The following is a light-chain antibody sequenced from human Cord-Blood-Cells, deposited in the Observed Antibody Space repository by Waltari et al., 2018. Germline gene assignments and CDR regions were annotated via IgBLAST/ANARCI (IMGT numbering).Light chain of an antibody. V-gene: IGLV2-14*01. CDR1: SSDVGGYNY. CDR3: SSYTSSSTWV. J-gene: IGLJ3*02. Sequence: QSALTQPASVSGSPGQSITISCTGTSSDVGGYNYVFQYQQHPGKAPKLMIYDVSKRPSGVSNRFSGSKSGNTASLTISGLQAEDEADYYCSSYTSSSTWVFGGGTKLTVL. CDR2: DVS.